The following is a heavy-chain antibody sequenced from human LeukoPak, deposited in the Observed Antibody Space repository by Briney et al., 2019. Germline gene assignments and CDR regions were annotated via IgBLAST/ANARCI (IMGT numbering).Heavy chain of an antibody. D-gene: IGHD3-22*01. V-gene: IGHV3-23*01. CDR1: GFTFSSYA. CDR2: ISGSGGST. J-gene: IGHJ4*02. Sequence: GGSLRLSCAASGFTFSSYAMSWVRQAPGKGLEWVSAISGSGGSTYYADSVKGRFTISRDNSKNTLYLQMNSLRAEDTAVYYCAKSMVAEYYYDSSGYYYYFDYWGQGTLVTVSS. CDR3: AKSMVAEYYYDSSGYYYYFDY.